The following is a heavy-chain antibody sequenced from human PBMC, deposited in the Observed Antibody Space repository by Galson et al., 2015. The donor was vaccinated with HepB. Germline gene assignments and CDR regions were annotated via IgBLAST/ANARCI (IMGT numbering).Heavy chain of an antibody. D-gene: IGHD2-21*01. CDR3: TSCGGDCYSEDY. V-gene: IGHV3-15*01. J-gene: IGHJ4*02. Sequence: SLRLSCAASGFTFSNAWMSWVRQAPGKGLEWVGRIKSKTDGGTTDYAAPVKGRFTISRDDSKNTLCLQMNSLKTEDTAVYYCTSCGGDCYSEDYWGQGALVTVSS. CDR1: GFTFSNAW. CDR2: IKSKTDGGTT.